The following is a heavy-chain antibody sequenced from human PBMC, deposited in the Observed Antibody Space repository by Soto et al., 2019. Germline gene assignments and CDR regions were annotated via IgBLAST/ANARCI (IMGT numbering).Heavy chain of an antibody. CDR1: GFSLSTSGMC. J-gene: IGHJ6*02. CDR2: IDWDDDK. D-gene: IGHD6-13*01. Sequence: SGPTLVNPTQTLTLTCTFSGFSLSTSGMCVSWIRQPPGKALEWLARIDWDDDKYYSTSLKTRLTISKDTSKNQVVLTMTNMDPVDTATYYCARIRGYSSSWYETYYHSGMDVWGLGTTVTVSS. V-gene: IGHV2-70*11. CDR3: ARIRGYSSSWYETYYHSGMDV.